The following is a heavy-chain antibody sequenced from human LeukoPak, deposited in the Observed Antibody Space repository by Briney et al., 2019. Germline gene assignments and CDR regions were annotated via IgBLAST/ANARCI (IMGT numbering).Heavy chain of an antibody. CDR1: GFTFSSYS. Sequence: GGSLRLSCAASGFTFSSYSMNWVRQAPGKGLEWVSFISSGSATISYADSVRGRFTISRDDAKNSVYLQMNSLRDEDTAMYYCARDRGGSYTPLDYWGQGTLVTVSS. D-gene: IGHD1-26*01. J-gene: IGHJ4*02. CDR2: ISSGSATI. CDR3: ARDRGGSYTPLDY. V-gene: IGHV3-48*02.